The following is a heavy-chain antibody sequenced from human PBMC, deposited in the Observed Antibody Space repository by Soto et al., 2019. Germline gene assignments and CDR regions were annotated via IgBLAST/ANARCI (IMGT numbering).Heavy chain of an antibody. CDR1: GFNFSSYW. CDR3: AREYYDFWSGYFSGMDV. Sequence: GGSMRIACAASGFNFSSYWMSWVLQAPGKGLEWVANIKQDGSEKYYVDSVKGRFTISRDNAKSSLYLQMNSLRAEDTAVYYCAREYYDFWSGYFSGMDVWGQGTTVTVYS. D-gene: IGHD3-3*01. J-gene: IGHJ6*02. V-gene: IGHV3-7*03. CDR2: IKQDGSEK.